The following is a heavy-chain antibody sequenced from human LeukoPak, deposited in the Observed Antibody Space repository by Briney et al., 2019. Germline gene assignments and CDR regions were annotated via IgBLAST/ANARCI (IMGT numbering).Heavy chain of an antibody. Sequence: PSETLSLTCTVSGGSISSSSYYWGWIRQPPGKGLEWIGSIYYSGSTYYNPSLKSRVTISVDTSKNQFSLKLSSVTAADTAVYYCARQNSSGYSPYFDYWGQGTLVTVSS. CDR1: GGSISSSSYY. V-gene: IGHV4-39*01. CDR3: ARQNSSGYSPYFDY. D-gene: IGHD3-22*01. J-gene: IGHJ4*02. CDR2: IYYSGST.